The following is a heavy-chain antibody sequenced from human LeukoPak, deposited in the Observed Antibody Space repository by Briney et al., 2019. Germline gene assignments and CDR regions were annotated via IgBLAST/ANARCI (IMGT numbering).Heavy chain of an antibody. CDR3: AKEVASSSWYYYGMDV. Sequence: GGSLRLSCAASGFTFSSYGMHWVRQAPAKGLEGGAVISYDGSNKYYADSVKGRFTISRDNSKNTLYLQMNSLRAEDTAVYYCAKEVASSSWYYYGMDVWGQGTTVTVSS. D-gene: IGHD6-13*01. V-gene: IGHV3-30*18. CDR2: ISYDGSNK. CDR1: GFTFSSYG. J-gene: IGHJ6*02.